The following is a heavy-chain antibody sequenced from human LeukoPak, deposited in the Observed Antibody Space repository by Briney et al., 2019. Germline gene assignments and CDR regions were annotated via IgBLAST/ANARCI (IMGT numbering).Heavy chain of an antibody. J-gene: IGHJ4*02. CDR2: ISHSGMT. CDR1: GYSITSGFF. CDR3: TRRIHYYDSSGYYYGGAIRFDY. V-gene: IGHV4-38-2*02. Sequence: TSETLSLTCTVSGYSITSGFFWGWIRQPPGQGLEWIGSISHSGMTYHNPSLKSRVTMSVDTSKNQFSLELSSVTAADTAVYYCTRRIHYYDSSGYYYGGAIRFDYWGQGTLVTVSS. D-gene: IGHD3-22*01.